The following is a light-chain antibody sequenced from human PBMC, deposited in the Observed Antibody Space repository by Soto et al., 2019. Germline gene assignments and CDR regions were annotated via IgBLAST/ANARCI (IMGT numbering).Light chain of an antibody. J-gene: IGLJ2*01. CDR3: ASDTSSSTSVI. CDR1: SSDVGGYKY. Sequence: QSVLTQPASVSGSPGQSITISCTGTSSDVGGYKYVSWYQQHPDKAPKLIIFEVSNRPSGISSRFSGSKSGNTASLTISGLQSEDEADYDCASDTSSSTSVIFGRGTKVTVL. V-gene: IGLV2-14*01. CDR2: EVS.